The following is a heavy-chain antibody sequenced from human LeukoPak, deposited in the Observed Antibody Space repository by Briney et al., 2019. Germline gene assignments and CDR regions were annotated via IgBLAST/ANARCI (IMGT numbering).Heavy chain of an antibody. CDR2: ISAYNGNT. J-gene: IGHJ4*02. CDR1: GYTFTSYG. D-gene: IGHD3-22*01. CDR3: ARAPYYYDSSGYSLFDY. V-gene: IGHV1-18*01. Sequence: GASVKVSCEASGYTFTSYGISWVRQAPGQGLEWMGWISAYNGNTNYAQKLQGRVTMTTDTSTSTAYMELRSLRSDDTAVYYCARAPYYYDSSGYSLFDYWGQGTLVTVSS.